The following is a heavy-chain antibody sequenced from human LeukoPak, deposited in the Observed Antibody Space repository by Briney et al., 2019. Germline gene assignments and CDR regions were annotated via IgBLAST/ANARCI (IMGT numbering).Heavy chain of an antibody. Sequence: WASVKVSCKASGYTFTGYYMHWVRQAPGQGLEWMGWINPNSGGTNYAQKFQGRVTMTRDTSISTAYMELSSLRSDDTAVYYCARVATIIVYCYYMDGWGKGSTVTISS. CDR2: INPNSGGT. J-gene: IGHJ6*03. V-gene: IGHV1-2*02. CDR3: ARVATIIVYCYYMDG. CDR1: GYTFTGYY. D-gene: IGHD5-12*01.